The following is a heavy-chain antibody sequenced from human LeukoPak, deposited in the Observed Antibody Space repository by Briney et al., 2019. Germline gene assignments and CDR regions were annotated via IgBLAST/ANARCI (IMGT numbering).Heavy chain of an antibody. CDR1: GFTFSTYG. J-gene: IGHJ4*02. Sequence: GGSLRLSCVVSGFTFSTYGMSWVRQAPGKGLEWVSAVSDSGGSRYYADSVKGRFTISRDNSKNTLYLQMNSLRAEDTAVYYCAKRVQYSSSSGGYFDYWGQGTPVTVSS. CDR3: AKRVQYSSSSGGYFDY. D-gene: IGHD6-6*01. CDR2: VSDSGGSR. V-gene: IGHV3-23*01.